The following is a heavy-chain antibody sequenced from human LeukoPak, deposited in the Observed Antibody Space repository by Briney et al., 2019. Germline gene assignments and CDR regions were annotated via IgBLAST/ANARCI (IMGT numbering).Heavy chain of an antibody. J-gene: IGHJ3*02. D-gene: IGHD1-26*01. V-gene: IGHV4-59*01. CDR3: AGIVGPRHDAFDI. CDR1: GGSISGYY. CDR2: IYSTGST. Sequence: SETLSLTCTVSGGSISGYYWSWVRQSPEKGLESVGFIYSTGSTSYNPSLRSRVTISIDTSQNQFYLRLTSVTAADTAGYYCAGIVGPRHDAFDIWGQGTMVTDSS.